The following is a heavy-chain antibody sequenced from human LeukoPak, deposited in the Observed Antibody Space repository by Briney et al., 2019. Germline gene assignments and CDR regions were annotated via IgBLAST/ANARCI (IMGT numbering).Heavy chain of an antibody. J-gene: IGHJ4*02. CDR1: GYTFTSYG. CDR2: ISPNNGNT. CDR3: ARTRLGKPQIDY. Sequence: ASVKVSCKASGYTFTSYGISWVRQAPGQGLEWMGWISPNNGNTNYAQKFQGRVTITTDTSTSTAYMELRSLRSDDTAVYYCARTRLGKPQIDYWGQGTLVTVSS. V-gene: IGHV1-18*01. D-gene: IGHD3-16*01.